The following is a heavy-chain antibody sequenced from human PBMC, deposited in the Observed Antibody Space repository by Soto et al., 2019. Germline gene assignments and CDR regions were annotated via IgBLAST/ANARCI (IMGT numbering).Heavy chain of an antibody. D-gene: IGHD5-18*01. Sequence: EVQLVQSGAEVKKPGATVKISCKVSGYTFTDYYMHWVQQDPGKGLEWMGLVDPEDGETIYAEKFQGRVTIPADTSTDTAYMELSSLRSEDTAVYYCATPPLAGYSYGHWGGAFDIWGQGTMVTVSS. CDR3: ATPPLAGYSYGHWGGAFDI. J-gene: IGHJ3*02. CDR1: GYTFTDYY. V-gene: IGHV1-69-2*01. CDR2: VDPEDGET.